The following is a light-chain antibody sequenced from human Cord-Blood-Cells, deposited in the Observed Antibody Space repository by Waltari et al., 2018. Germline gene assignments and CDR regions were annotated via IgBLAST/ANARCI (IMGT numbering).Light chain of an antibody. CDR2: DVS. CDR1: RSDAGGSNY. J-gene: IGLJ3*02. Sequence: QSALTQPASVSGSPGQSITISCTGTRSDAGGSNYVSWYQQHPGKAPKLMIYDVSNRPSGVSNRFSGSKSGNTASLTISGLQAEDEADYYCSSYTSSSTWVFGGGTKLTVL. V-gene: IGLV2-14*01. CDR3: SSYTSSSTWV.